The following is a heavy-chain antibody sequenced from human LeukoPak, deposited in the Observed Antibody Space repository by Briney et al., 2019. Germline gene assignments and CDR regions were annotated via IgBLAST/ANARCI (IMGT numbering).Heavy chain of an antibody. V-gene: IGHV3-48*01. CDR3: SRVVQDVTGADY. Sequence: PGGSLRLSCAASGFAFSDYHMNWVRQAPGKGLEWLSYIHSSSDPIYYADSVRGRFTISRDNAKNSLYLQMNGLTAEDTAVYYCSRVVQDVTGADYWGQGTLVIVSS. J-gene: IGHJ4*02. CDR1: GFAFSDYH. D-gene: IGHD3-9*01. CDR2: IHSSSDPI.